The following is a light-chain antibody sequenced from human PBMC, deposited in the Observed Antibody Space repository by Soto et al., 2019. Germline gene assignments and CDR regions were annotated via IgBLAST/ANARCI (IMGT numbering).Light chain of an antibody. CDR3: QHYGSSSPLP. J-gene: IGKJ4*01. V-gene: IGKV3-20*01. Sequence: EIVLTQSPGTLSLPPGERATLSCRATQSVSTSELAWYQQKPDQAPRLLVYSPTRRATGITDRFSGSGSGTDFTLTISRLEPEDFAVYYCQHYGSSSPLPFGGGTKVVIK. CDR1: QSVSTSE. CDR2: SPT.